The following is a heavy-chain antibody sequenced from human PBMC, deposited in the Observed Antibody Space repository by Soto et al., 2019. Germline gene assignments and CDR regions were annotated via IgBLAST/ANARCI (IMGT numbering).Heavy chain of an antibody. CDR3: VKQAHGLDGVAFDY. CDR1: GFIFSEST. V-gene: IGHV3-64D*06. CDR2: VSTSGRST. D-gene: IGHD2-15*01. J-gene: IGHJ4*02. Sequence: EVQLVESGGGLVQPGGSLRLSCSASGFIFSESTIYWVRQVPGKGLEAISAVSTSGRSTYYADSVKDRFTISRDNSKNTIFIQMGSLRPEVTAIYYCVKQAHGLDGVAFDYWGEGTQVTVAS.